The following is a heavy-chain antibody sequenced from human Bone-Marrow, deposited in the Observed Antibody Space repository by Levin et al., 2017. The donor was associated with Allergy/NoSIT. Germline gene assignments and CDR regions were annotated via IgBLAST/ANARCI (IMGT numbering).Heavy chain of an antibody. CDR3: ARDRIDHCAATSCYSAFDV. V-gene: IGHV3-30*03. J-gene: IGHJ3*01. CDR2: ISYDGSKK. D-gene: IGHD2-2*01. CDR1: EFTFSTYG. Sequence: GESLKISCATSEFTFSTYGMHWVRQAPGKGLEWVAFISYDGSKKYYADSVKGRITIFRDTSKNTLFLQLISLRPDDTAVYYCARDRIDHCAATSCYSAFDVWGQGTMVSVSS.